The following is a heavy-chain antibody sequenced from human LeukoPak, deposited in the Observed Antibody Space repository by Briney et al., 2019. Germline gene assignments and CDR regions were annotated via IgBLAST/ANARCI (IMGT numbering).Heavy chain of an antibody. CDR2: IYHGGST. D-gene: IGHD3-10*01. V-gene: IGHV4-38-2*01. CDR3: ARHVVRFGDRDY. Sequence: SETLSLTCAVSGYSISSGYYWGWIRQPPGKGLEWIGSIYHGGSTYYNPSLKSRVTISVDTSKNQFSLKLSSVTAADTAVYYCARHVVRFGDRDYWGQGTLVTVSS. J-gene: IGHJ4*02. CDR1: GYSISSGYY.